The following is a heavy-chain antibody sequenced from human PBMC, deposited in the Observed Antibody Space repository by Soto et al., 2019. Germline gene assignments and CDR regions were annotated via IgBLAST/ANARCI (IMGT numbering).Heavy chain of an antibody. D-gene: IGHD4-4*01. CDR2: ISSNGGST. Sequence: HPGGSLRLSCSASGFTFSSYAMHWVRQAPGKGLEYVSAISSNGGSTYYADSVKGRFTISRDNSKNTLYLQMSSLRAEDTAVYYCVKDRFDYSNYYYYGMDVWGQGTTVTVSS. V-gene: IGHV3-64D*06. CDR1: GFTFSSYA. CDR3: VKDRFDYSNYYYYGMDV. J-gene: IGHJ6*02.